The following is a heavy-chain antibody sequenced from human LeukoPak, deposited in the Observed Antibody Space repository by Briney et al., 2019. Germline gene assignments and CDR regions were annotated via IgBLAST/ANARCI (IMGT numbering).Heavy chain of an antibody. D-gene: IGHD6-13*01. Sequence: MGIIYPGDSDTRYSPSFQGQVTISADKSISTAYLQWSSLKASDTAMYYCARSSSSWYMHGYWGQGTLVTVSS. J-gene: IGHJ4*02. CDR2: IYPGDSDT. V-gene: IGHV5-51*01. CDR3: ARSSSSWYMHGY.